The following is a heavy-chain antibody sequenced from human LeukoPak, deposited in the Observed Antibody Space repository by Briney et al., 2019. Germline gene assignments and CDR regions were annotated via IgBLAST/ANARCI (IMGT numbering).Heavy chain of an antibody. CDR2: IIPILGIA. CDR1: GGTFSSYA. CDR3: ASTADYGDWFDP. Sequence: EAPVKVSCKASGGTFSSYAISWVRQAPGQGLEWMGRIIPILGIANYAQKFQGRVTITADKSTSTAYMELSSLRSEDTAVYYCASTADYGDWFDPWGQGTLVTVSS. J-gene: IGHJ5*02. D-gene: IGHD4-17*01. V-gene: IGHV1-69*04.